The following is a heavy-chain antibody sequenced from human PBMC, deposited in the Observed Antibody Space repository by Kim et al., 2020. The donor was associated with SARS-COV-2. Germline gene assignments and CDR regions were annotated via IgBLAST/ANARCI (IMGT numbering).Heavy chain of an antibody. CDR3: ARGEAWFDT. V-gene: IGHV1-18*01. J-gene: IGHJ5*02. CDR2: SGDT. Sequence: SGDTEHAQRLQGRVTMTADRSTNTVFLDLSSLTSADTAIYYCARGEAWFDTWGQGTLVTVSS.